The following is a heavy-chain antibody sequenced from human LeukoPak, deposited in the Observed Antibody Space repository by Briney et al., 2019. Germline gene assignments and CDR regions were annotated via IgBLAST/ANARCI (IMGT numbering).Heavy chain of an antibody. CDR1: GFTFSSSA. V-gene: IGHV3-23*01. D-gene: IGHD3-10*01. J-gene: IGHJ5*02. CDR2: MGGSGPPL. CDR3: AKEIRGVPVYDFDP. Sequence: GGSLTLSCAASGFTFSSSAMSWVRQAPGRGLEWVAAMGGSGPPLYLADSVKGRFTISRDNSMNTLYLQMNSLRVEDTATYYCAKEIRGVPVYDFDPWGQGTLVTVSS.